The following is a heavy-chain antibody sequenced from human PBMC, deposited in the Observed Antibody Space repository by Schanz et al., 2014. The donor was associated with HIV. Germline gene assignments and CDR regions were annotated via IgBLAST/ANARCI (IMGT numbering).Heavy chain of an antibody. V-gene: IGHV1-69*01. Sequence: QMQLVQSGAEVKKPGSSVKVSCKASGSTFSTYGFTWVRQAPGQGLEWMGGLIPVFGTANYAQKFQGRVTMTADESTSTAYMELSSLRSEDTAVYYCARTRGYSGYDPPYYYYYGMDVWGQGTTVTVSS. CDR2: LIPVFGTA. J-gene: IGHJ6*02. CDR1: GSTFSTYG. D-gene: IGHD5-12*01. CDR3: ARTRGYSGYDPPYYYYYGMDV.